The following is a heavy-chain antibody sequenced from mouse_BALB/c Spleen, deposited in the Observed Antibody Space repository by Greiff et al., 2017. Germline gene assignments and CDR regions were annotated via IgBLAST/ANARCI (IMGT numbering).Heavy chain of an antibody. J-gene: IGHJ4*01. CDR3: ARGYGNYKYYYAMDY. D-gene: IGHD2-10*02. Sequence: EVQLQQSGPELVKPGASVKMSCKASGYTFTSYVMHWVKQKPGQGLEWIGYINPYNDGTKYNEKFKGKATLTSDKSSSTAYMELSSLTSEDSAVYYCARGYGNYKYYYAMDYWGQGTSVTVSS. CDR2: INPYNDGT. V-gene: IGHV1-14*01. CDR1: GYTFTSYV.